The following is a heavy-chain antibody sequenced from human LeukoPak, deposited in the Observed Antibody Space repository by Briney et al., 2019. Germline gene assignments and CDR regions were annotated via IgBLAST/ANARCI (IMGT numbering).Heavy chain of an antibody. CDR1: GDTFSSYA. Sequence: GASVKVSCKASGDTFSSYAISWVRQAPGQGLEWMGGIIPIFGTANYAQKFQGRVTITADESTSTAYMELSSLRSEDTAVYYCARDQVEAGGYYYYYYGMDVWGQGTTVTVSS. J-gene: IGHJ6*02. V-gene: IGHV1-69*13. CDR3: ARDQVEAGGYYYYYYGMDV. D-gene: IGHD6-13*01. CDR2: IIPIFGTA.